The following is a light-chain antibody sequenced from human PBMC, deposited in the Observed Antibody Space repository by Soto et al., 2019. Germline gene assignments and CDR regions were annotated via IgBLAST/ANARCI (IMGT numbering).Light chain of an antibody. CDR1: QSVSSTY. CDR2: GAS. CDR3: QQYGSSPWT. J-gene: IGKJ1*01. V-gene: IGKV3-20*01. Sequence: EIVLTQSPGTLSLSPGERVTLSCRASQSVSSTYLAWYQQKPGQAPRLLIYGASSRAAGIPDRFSGSGSGTDFPLTISRLEPDDFAVYYCQQYGSSPWTFGQGTKVEIK.